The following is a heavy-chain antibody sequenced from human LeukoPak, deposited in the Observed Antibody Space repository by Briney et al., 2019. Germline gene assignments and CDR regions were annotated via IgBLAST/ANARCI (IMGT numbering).Heavy chain of an antibody. CDR3: VKESTTVTFFDY. D-gene: IGHD4-17*01. CDR1: GFTFSDHY. CDR2: ISSSGGST. Sequence: SGGSLRLSCAASGFTFSDHYMDWVRQAPGKGLEYVSAISSSGGSTYYADSVKGRFTISRDNSKNTLYLQMSSLRAEDTAVYYCVKESTTVTFFDYWGQGTLVTVSS. J-gene: IGHJ4*02. V-gene: IGHV3-64D*09.